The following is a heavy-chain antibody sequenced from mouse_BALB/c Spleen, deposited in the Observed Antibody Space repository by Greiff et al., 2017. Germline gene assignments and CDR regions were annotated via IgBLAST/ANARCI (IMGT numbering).Heavy chain of an antibody. CDR1: GYTFTDYY. D-gene: IGHD2-14*01. Sequence: VQLQQSGPELVKPGASVKMSCKASGYTFTDYYMKWVKQSHGKSLEWIGDINPNNGDTFYNQKFKGKATLTVDKSSSTAYMQLNSLTSEDSAVYYGASPTPYYGYEVNYARDYGVQGTSVTVSS. V-gene: IGHV1-26*01. J-gene: IGHJ4*01. CDR3: ASPTPYYGYEVNYARDY. CDR2: INPNNGDT.